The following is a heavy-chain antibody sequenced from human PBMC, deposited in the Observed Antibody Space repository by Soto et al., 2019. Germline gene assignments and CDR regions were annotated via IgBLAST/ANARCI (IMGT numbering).Heavy chain of an antibody. J-gene: IGHJ5*02. Sequence: SETLSLTCTVSGSSISSSNHYWGWIREPPGKGLEWIGTIYYSGSTYYNSSLEGRVTISVDTSKDQVSLKLTCVTAEATAVYYCARWYSTNPKPNWFDPWGQGTLVTVSS. D-gene: IGHD1-1*01. CDR1: GSSISSSNHY. V-gene: IGHV4-39*01. CDR3: ARWYSTNPKPNWFDP. CDR2: IYYSGST.